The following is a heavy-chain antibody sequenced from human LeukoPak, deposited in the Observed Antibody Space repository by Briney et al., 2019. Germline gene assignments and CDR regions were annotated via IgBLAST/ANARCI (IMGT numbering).Heavy chain of an antibody. Sequence: GGSLRLSCAASGFTFSSYAMSWVRQAPGKGLEWVSAISGSGGSTYYADSVKGRFTISRDNSKNTLYLQMNSLRAEDTAVYYCAKAKITMVRGVPFLLDYWGQGTLVTVSS. D-gene: IGHD3-10*01. J-gene: IGHJ4*02. V-gene: IGHV3-23*01. CDR3: AKAKITMVRGVPFLLDY. CDR2: ISGSGGST. CDR1: GFTFSSYA.